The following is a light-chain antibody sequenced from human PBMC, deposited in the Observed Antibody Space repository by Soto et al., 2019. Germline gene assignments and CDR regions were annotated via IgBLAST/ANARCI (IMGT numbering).Light chain of an antibody. CDR1: QSVTSNH. V-gene: IGKV3-20*01. J-gene: IGKJ5*01. CDR3: QQYGTSLVT. CDR2: GAS. Sequence: EIGLTQSPGTLSLSPGERATLSCRASQSVTSNHLAWYQQRPGQAPRLLVYGASIRASGIPDRFSGSGSGTDFTLTISRLEPEDFAVFYCQQYGTSLVTFGPGTRLEIK.